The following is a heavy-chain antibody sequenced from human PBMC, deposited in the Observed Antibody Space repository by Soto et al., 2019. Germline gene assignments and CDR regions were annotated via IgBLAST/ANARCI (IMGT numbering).Heavy chain of an antibody. J-gene: IGHJ3*02. CDR3: ATVTRYYYDSSGYPQIAAFDI. D-gene: IGHD3-22*01. CDR1: GYTLTELS. Sequence: ASVKVSCKVSGYTLTELSMHWVRQAPGKGLEWMGGFDPEDGETIYAQKFQGRVTMTEDTSTDTAYMELSSLGSEDTAVYYCATVTRYYYDSSGYPQIAAFDIWGQGTMVTVSS. V-gene: IGHV1-24*01. CDR2: FDPEDGET.